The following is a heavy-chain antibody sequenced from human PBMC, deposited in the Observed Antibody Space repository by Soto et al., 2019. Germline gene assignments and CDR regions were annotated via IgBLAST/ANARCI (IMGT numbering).Heavy chain of an antibody. CDR3: ARHYNTGAFFDY. Sequence: QLQLQESGPGLVKSSETLSLTCSVSGASVSSSHYWGWIRQPPGKGLEWIGSVSYSGSPYYSPSFKSRITISVDTSNNQFSLRVRSVPATDTAVYFRARHYNTGAFFDYWGQGKLVTVSS. D-gene: IGHD1-20*01. V-gene: IGHV4-39*01. CDR2: VSYSGSP. CDR1: GASVSSSHY. J-gene: IGHJ4*02.